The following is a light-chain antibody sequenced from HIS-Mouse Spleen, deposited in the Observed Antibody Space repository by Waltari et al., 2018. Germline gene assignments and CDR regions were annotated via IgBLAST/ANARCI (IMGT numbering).Light chain of an antibody. CDR1: NIGSKS. CDR3: QVWDKGVV. Sequence: SYVLTQPPSVSVAPGKTARITCGGNNIGSKSVHGYQQKPGQAPVLVVYDDSDRPSGIPERFSGSNSGNTATLTISRVEAGDEADYYCQVWDKGVVFGGGTKLTVL. J-gene: IGLJ2*01. V-gene: IGLV3-21*03. CDR2: DDS.